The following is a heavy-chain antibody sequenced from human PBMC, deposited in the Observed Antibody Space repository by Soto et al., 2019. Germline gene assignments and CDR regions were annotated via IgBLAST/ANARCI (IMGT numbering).Heavy chain of an antibody. D-gene: IGHD4-17*01. CDR2: IYYSGST. V-gene: IGHV4-59*01. J-gene: IGHJ4*02. Sequence: PSETLSLTGTVSGGSISSYYWSWIRQPPGKGLEWIGYIYYSGSTNYNPSLKSRVTISVDTSKNQFSLKLSSVTAADTAVYYCARTASPYGDLDYWGQGTLVTVSS. CDR1: GGSISSYY. CDR3: ARTASPYGDLDY.